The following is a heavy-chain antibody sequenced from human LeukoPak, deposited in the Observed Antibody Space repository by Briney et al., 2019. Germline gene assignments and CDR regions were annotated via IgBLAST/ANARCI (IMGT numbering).Heavy chain of an antibody. CDR2: ISSSGSTI. CDR1: GFTVSSNY. V-gene: IGHV3-11*04. D-gene: IGHD6-6*01. CDR3: AREYSSSSDY. Sequence: GGSLRLSCAASGFTVSSNYMSWIRQAPGKGLEWVSYISSSGSTIYYADSVKGRFTISRDNAKNSLYLQMNSLRAEDTAVYYCAREYSSSSDYWGQGTLVTVSS. J-gene: IGHJ4*02.